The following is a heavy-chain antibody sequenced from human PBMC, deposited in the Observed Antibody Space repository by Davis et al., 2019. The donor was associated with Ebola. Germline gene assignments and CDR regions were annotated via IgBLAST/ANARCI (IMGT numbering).Heavy chain of an antibody. V-gene: IGHV3-30-3*01. J-gene: IGHJ4*02. CDR2: ISYDGSNK. D-gene: IGHD4-11*01. Sequence: GESLKISCAASGFTFSSYAMHWVRQAPGKGLEWVAVISYDGSNKYYADSVKGRFTISRDNSKNTAYLQMNSLKTEDTAVYYCTVTTTHDDYWGQGTLVTVSS. CDR3: TVTTTHDDY. CDR1: GFTFSSYA.